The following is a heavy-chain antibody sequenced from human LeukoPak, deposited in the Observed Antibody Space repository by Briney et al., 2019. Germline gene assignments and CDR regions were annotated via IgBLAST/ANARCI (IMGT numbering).Heavy chain of an antibody. D-gene: IGHD6-19*01. CDR3: ATDQFYGYSSGWYSY. Sequence: ASVKVSCKVSGYTLTELSMHWVRQAPGKGLEWMGGFDPEDSETIYAQKFQGRVTMTEDTSTDTAYMELSSLRSEDTAVYYCATDQFYGYSSGWYSYWGQGTLVTVSS. J-gene: IGHJ4*02. V-gene: IGHV1-24*01. CDR2: FDPEDSET. CDR1: GYTLTELS.